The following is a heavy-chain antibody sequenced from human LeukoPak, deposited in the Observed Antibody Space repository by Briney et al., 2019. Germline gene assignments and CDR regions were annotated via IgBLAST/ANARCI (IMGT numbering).Heavy chain of an antibody. CDR1: GFPFSTYW. J-gene: IGHJ4*02. V-gene: IGHV3-7*03. CDR2: INQDGTEK. D-gene: IGHD1-26*01. CDR3: ATYSGVHHKTFDD. Sequence: GGSLRLSCAASGFPFSTYWMSWVRQAPGKGLEWVANINQDGTEKYYADSVRGRFTISRDNAKNSLYLQMNSLRAEDTALYYCATYSGVHHKTFDDWGQGTLVTVSS.